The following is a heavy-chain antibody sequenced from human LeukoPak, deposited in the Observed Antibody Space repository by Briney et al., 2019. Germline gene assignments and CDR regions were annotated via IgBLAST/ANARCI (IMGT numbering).Heavy chain of an antibody. CDR2: IFDSGGAI. V-gene: IGHV3-48*03. CDR1: GFTFSNYG. Sequence: GGSLRLSCAASGFTFSNYGMNWVRQAPGKGLEWVSHIFDSGGAIYYADSVKGRFTISRDNAKNSLYLQVNSLRAEDTAVYYCAREAAGPRWGGNYYGMDVWGQGTTVTVSS. J-gene: IGHJ6*02. CDR3: AREAAGPRWGGNYYGMDV. D-gene: IGHD2-15*01.